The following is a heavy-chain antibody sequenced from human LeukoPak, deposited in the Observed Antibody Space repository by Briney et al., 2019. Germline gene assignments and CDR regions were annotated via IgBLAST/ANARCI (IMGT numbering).Heavy chain of an antibody. J-gene: IGHJ4*02. CDR1: GGSISSSSYY. CDR2: IYYSGST. V-gene: IGHV4-39*01. Sequence: SETLSLTCTVSGGSISSSSYYWGWIRQPPGKGLEWIGSIYYSGSTYYNPSLKSRVTICVDTSKNQFSLKLSSVTAADTAVYYCARGYYYDSSGYYYWGTRKGARFDYWGQGTLVTVSS. D-gene: IGHD3-22*01. CDR3: ARGYYYDSSGYYYWGTRKGARFDY.